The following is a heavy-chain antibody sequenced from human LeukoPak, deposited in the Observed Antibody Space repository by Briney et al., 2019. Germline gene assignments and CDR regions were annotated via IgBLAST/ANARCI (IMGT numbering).Heavy chain of an antibody. CDR1: GFTFSNAW. D-gene: IGHD3-9*01. J-gene: IGHJ4*02. V-gene: IGHV3-15*01. Sequence: NPGGSLRLSCAASGFTFSNAWMSWVRQAPGKGLECVGRIKSKTDGGTTDYAAPVKGRFTISRDDSKNTLYLQMNSLKTEDTAVYYCTTENYDILTGYFPFDYWGQGTLVTVSS. CDR3: TTENYDILTGYFPFDY. CDR2: IKSKTDGGTT.